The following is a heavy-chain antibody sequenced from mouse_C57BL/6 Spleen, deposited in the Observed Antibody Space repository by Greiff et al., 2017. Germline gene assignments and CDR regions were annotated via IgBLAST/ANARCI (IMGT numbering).Heavy chain of an antibody. Sequence: EVHLVESGGGLVKPGGSLKLSCAASGFTFSSYAMSWVRQTPEKRLEWVATISDGGSYTYYPDNVKGRFTISRDNAKNNLYLQMSHLKSEDTAMYYCAREGYYSNYLYYFDYWGQGTTLTVSS. D-gene: IGHD2-5*01. V-gene: IGHV5-4*01. CDR1: GFTFSSYA. CDR3: AREGYYSNYLYYFDY. J-gene: IGHJ2*01. CDR2: ISDGGSYT.